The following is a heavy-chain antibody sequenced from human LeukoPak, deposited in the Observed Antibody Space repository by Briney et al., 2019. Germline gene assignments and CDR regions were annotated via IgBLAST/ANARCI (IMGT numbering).Heavy chain of an antibody. CDR1: GAGFTSNA. Sequence: SVKLSFTSSGAGFTSNAVSWDRHAPGQGLGWMGGFIPIFGTANYAQKVQGRVTLTADESTTTAFMELSSLISEDTAVYYCARDHGDFWSGYSPYYYYMDVWGKGTTVTVSS. D-gene: IGHD3-3*01. CDR2: FIPIFGTA. CDR3: ARDHGDFWSGYSPYYYYMDV. J-gene: IGHJ6*03. V-gene: IGHV1-69*01.